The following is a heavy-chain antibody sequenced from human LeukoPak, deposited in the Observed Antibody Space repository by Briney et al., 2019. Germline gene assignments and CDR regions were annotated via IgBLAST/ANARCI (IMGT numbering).Heavy chain of an antibody. CDR2: ISSSSSTI. J-gene: IGHJ6*02. D-gene: IGHD3-9*01. CDR1: GFTLSSYS. Sequence: PGGSLRLSCAASGFTLSSYSMNWVRQAPGKGLEWVSYISSSSSTIYYADSVKGRFTISRDNAKNSLYLQMNSLRAEDTAVYYCASRLFYDILTGYYEGPDDYYYGMDVWGQGTTVTVSS. CDR3: ASRLFYDILTGYYEGPDDYYYGMDV. V-gene: IGHV3-48*04.